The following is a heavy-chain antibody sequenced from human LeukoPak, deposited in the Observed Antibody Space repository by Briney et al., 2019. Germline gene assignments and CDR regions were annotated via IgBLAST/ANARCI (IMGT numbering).Heavy chain of an antibody. CDR2: INPSGGST. CDR1: GYTFTSYY. V-gene: IGHV1-46*01. J-gene: IGHJ4*02. CDR3: ARPLHGDYPGY. D-gene: IGHD4-17*01. Sequence: ASVKVSCKASGYTFTSYYMHWVRQAPGQGLEWMGIINPSGGSTSYAQRFQGRVTMTRDTSTSTVYMELSSLRSEDTAVYYCARPLHGDYPGYWGQGTLVTVSS.